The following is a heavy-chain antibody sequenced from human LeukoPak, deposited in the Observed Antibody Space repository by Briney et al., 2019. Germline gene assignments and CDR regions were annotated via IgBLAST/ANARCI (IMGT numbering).Heavy chain of an antibody. CDR2: ISGRGDNT. V-gene: IGHV3-23*01. CDR1: GFTFRTYD. CDR3: TRGRRGVFNDAFDI. D-gene: IGHD3-10*01. J-gene: IGHJ3*02. Sequence: GGSLRLSCAASGFTFRTYDMNWVRQAPGKGLEWLAAISGRGDNTYYVDSVKGRFTISRDNSRNTLYLHLNSLRAEDTAIHYCTRGRRGVFNDAFDIWGQGTVVTVSS.